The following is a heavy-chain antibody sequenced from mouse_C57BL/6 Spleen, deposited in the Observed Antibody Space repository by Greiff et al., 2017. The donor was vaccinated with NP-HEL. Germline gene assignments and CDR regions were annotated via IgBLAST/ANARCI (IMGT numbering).Heavy chain of an antibody. CDR3: TDYYGSSGPMDY. CDR2: IDPETGGT. V-gene: IGHV1-15*01. D-gene: IGHD1-1*01. J-gene: IGHJ4*01. CDR1: GYTFTDYE. Sequence: QVQLQQSGAELVRPGASVTLSCKASGYTFTDYEMHWVKQTPVHGLEWIGAIDPETGGTAYNQKFKGKAILTADKSSSTAYMELRSLTSEDSAVYYCTDYYGSSGPMDYWGQGTSVTVSS.